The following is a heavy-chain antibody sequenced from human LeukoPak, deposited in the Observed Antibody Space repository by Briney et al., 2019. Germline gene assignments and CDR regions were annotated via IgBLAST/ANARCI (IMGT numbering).Heavy chain of an antibody. D-gene: IGHD2-2*01. CDR3: ARDGTSTDDY. CDR2: ISGYNDNT. J-gene: IGHJ4*02. CDR1: GYTFTNYG. Sequence: APVKPSCKASGYTFTNYGISWVRQSPGQRLEWMGWISGYNDNTNYAQKFQGRLTVTTDTSTSTTYMELRSLRSDDTAVYYCARDGTSTDDYWGQGTLVTVSS. V-gene: IGHV1-18*01.